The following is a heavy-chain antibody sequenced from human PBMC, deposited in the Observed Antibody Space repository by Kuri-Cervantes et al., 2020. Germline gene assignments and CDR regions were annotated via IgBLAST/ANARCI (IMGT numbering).Heavy chain of an antibody. Sequence: GGSLRLSCAASGFTFSSYAMSWVRQAPGKGLEWVSAISGSGGSTYYADSVKGRFTISRDNSKNTLYLQMNSLRAEDTAVYYCARALEPYYNYYYMDVWGKGTTVTVSS. D-gene: IGHD1-1*01. V-gene: IGHV3-23*01. J-gene: IGHJ6*03. CDR1: GFTFSSYA. CDR3: ARALEPYYNYYYMDV. CDR2: ISGSGGST.